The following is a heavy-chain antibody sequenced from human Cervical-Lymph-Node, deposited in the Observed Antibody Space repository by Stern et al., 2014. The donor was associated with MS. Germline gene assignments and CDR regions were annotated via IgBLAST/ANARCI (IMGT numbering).Heavy chain of an antibody. J-gene: IGHJ4*02. Sequence: QVTLRESGPTLVKPTQTLTLTCTFSGFSLSTSGVGVGWIRQPPGKALEXLALIYWDDDKRYSPSLKSRLTITKDTSKNQVVLTMTNMDPVDTATYYCAHRPLCSSGWCLFDYWGQGTLVTVSS. CDR2: IYWDDDK. D-gene: IGHD6-19*01. CDR3: AHRPLCSSGWCLFDY. CDR1: GFSLSTSGVG. V-gene: IGHV2-5*02.